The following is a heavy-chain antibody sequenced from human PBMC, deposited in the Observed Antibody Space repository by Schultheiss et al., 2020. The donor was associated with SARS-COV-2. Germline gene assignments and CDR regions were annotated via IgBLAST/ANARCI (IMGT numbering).Heavy chain of an antibody. CDR2: INAGNGNT. V-gene: IGHV1-3*01. CDR3: ARDVDTAHRDDY. J-gene: IGHJ4*02. D-gene: IGHD5-18*01. Sequence: GESLKISCKASGYTFTSYAMHWVRQAPGQRLEWMGWINAGNGNTKYSQKFQGRVTITRDTSASTAYMELSSLRSEDTAVYYCARDVDTAHRDDYWGQGTLVTVSS. CDR1: GYTFTSYA.